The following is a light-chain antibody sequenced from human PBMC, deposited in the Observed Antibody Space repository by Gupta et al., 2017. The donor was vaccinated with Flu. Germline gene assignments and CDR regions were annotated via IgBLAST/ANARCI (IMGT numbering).Light chain of an antibody. CDR3: SSYAGSWV. V-gene: IGLV2-23*01. CDR2: EDT. Sequence: QSALTQPASVSGSPGQAVTISCAGASSDVGTHNFVCWYQQHPGRAPKLVIYEDTKRPSGISNRFSCSKSDSTASLTISGLQAEDEADYYCSSYAGSWVFGGGTKLTVL. J-gene: IGLJ3*02. CDR1: SSDVGTHNF.